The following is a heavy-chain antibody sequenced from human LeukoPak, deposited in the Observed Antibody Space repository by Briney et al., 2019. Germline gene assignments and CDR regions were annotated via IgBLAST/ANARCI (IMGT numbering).Heavy chain of an antibody. Sequence: ASVKVSCKASGYTFTSYDINWVRQATGQGLEWMGWMNPNSGNTGYAQNFQGRVTMTRDTSISTAYMELSRLRSDDTAVYYCARGPIATEGPRRPNYFDPWGQGTLVTVSS. CDR2: MNPNSGNT. CDR1: GYTFTSYD. V-gene: IGHV1-8*01. J-gene: IGHJ5*02. D-gene: IGHD4/OR15-4a*01. CDR3: ARGPIATEGPRRPNYFDP.